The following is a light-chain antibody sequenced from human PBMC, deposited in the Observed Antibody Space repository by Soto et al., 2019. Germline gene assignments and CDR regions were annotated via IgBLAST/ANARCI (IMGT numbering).Light chain of an antibody. J-gene: IGLJ1*01. CDR1: SSDIGGYNF. CDR2: EVY. CDR3: HSHGGSSNPYA. V-gene: IGLV2-8*01. Sequence: QSVLTQPPSASGSPGQSVTISCTGTSSDIGGYNFVSWYQQYPGKAPKLIIFEVYKRPSGVPDRFSASKSGNTASLTVSGLQAEDEADYYCHSHGGSSNPYAFGTGTKLTVL.